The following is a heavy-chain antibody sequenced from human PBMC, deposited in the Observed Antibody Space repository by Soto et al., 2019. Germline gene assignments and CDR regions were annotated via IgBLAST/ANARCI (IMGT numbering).Heavy chain of an antibody. CDR3: ARGPSADKVDY. CDR1: SGSISSGDYC. J-gene: IGHJ4*02. V-gene: IGHV4-30-4*01. Sequence: QVQLQESGHGLVEPSQTLSLTCIVSSGSISSGDYCWSWIRQPPGKGLEWIGHIYNSVSTYSNPSLRSRVTISVDTSKNQFSLKLSSMTAADTAVYYCARGPSADKVDYWGQGTLVTVSS. D-gene: IGHD3-3*01. CDR2: IYNSVST.